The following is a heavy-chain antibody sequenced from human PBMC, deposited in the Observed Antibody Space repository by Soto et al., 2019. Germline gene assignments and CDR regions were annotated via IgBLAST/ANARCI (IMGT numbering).Heavy chain of an antibody. V-gene: IGHV4-39*01. Sequence: SETLSLTCRVSGGSIRDPIYYWGWVRQSTGKGLELIGSVHYSGTTQFRPSLKTRVTIYVDTSKNEFSLRLRSVTAADTAIYFCARHWKAAAAAMSXWGQGIRFTVSX. CDR2: VHYSGTT. D-gene: IGHD6-25*01. CDR3: ARHWKAAAAAMSX. CDR1: GGSIRDPIYY. J-gene: IGHJ4*02.